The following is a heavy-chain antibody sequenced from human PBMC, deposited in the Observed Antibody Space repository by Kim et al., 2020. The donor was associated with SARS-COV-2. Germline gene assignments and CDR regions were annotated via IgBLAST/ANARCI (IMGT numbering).Heavy chain of an antibody. CDR2: ISAYNGNT. J-gene: IGHJ4*02. D-gene: IGHD5-12*01. Sequence: ASVKVSCKASGYTFTSYGISWVRQAPGQGLEWMGWISAYNGNTNYAQKLQGRVTMTTDTSTSTAYMELRSLRSDDTAVYYCARADRWLQLADFDYWGQGTLVTVSS. CDR1: GYTFTSYG. CDR3: ARADRWLQLADFDY. V-gene: IGHV1-18*04.